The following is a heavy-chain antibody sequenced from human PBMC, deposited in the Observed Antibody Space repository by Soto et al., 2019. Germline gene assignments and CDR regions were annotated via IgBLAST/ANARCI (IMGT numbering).Heavy chain of an antibody. CDR1: GYTFTSYD. V-gene: IGHV1-8*01. CDR2: MNPNSGNT. CDR3: ARGGYSSGWVYDYYYMDV. J-gene: IGHJ6*03. D-gene: IGHD6-19*01. Sequence: QVQLVQSGAEVKKPGASVKVSCKASGYTFTSYDINWVRQATGQGLEWMGWMNPNSGNTGYAQKFQGRVTMTRNTSISTAYMELSSLRSEDTAVYYCARGGYSSGWVYDYYYMDVWGKGTTVTVSS.